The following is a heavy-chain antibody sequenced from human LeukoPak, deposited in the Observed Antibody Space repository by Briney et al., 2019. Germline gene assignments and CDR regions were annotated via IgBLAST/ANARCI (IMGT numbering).Heavy chain of an antibody. J-gene: IGHJ4*02. CDR3: ARAAVWQQLVYYFDY. V-gene: IGHV3-30-3*01. CDR2: ISYDGSNK. CDR1: GFTFSSYA. D-gene: IGHD6-13*01. Sequence: GGSLRLSCAASGFTFSSYAMHWVRQAPGKGLEWVAVISYDGSNKYYADSVKGRFTISRDNSKNTLYLQMNSLRAEDTAVYYCARAAVWQQLVYYFDYWGQGTLVTVSS.